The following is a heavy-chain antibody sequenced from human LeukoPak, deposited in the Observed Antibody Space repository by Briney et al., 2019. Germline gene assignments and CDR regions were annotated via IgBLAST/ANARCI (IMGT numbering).Heavy chain of an antibody. V-gene: IGHV1-2*02. CDR2: INPNSGGT. D-gene: IGHD5-12*01. CDR3: AREASGYDLFYFDY. CDR1: GYTFPGYY. Sequence: ASVKVSCKASGYTFPGYYMHWVRQAPGQGLEWMGWINPNSGGTNYAQKFQGRVTMTRDTSISTAYMELSRLRSDDTAVYYCAREASGYDLFYFDYWGQGTLVTVSS. J-gene: IGHJ4*02.